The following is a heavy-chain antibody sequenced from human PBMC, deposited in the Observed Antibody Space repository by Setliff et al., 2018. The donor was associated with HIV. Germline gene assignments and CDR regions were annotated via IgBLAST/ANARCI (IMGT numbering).Heavy chain of an antibody. CDR2: INPSGGST. CDR1: GYTFTSYS. CDR3: ARVLWENDAFDI. D-gene: IGHD1-26*01. J-gene: IGHJ3*02. V-gene: IGHV1-46*01. Sequence: ASVKVSCKASGYTFTSYSIHWVRQAPGQGLERMGIINPSGGSTSYAQKFQGRVIMTRDTSTSTVYMELSSLRSEDTAVYYCARVLWENDAFDIWGQGTMVTVSS.